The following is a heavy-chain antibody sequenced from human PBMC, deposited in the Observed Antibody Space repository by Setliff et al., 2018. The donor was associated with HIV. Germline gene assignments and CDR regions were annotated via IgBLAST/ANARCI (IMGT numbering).Heavy chain of an antibody. V-gene: IGHV1-2*06. D-gene: IGHD6-19*01. CDR1: GYTFTDHY. Sequence: VQVSCKASGYTFTDHYMHWVRQAPGQGLEWMGRITPNSGGTNYARKFQDRVTMTRDTSISTAYMELSRLTSDDTAVYYCARDTENVFISGHRYFDYWGPGTLVTVSS. CDR3: ARDTENVFISGHRYFDY. CDR2: ITPNSGGT. J-gene: IGHJ4*02.